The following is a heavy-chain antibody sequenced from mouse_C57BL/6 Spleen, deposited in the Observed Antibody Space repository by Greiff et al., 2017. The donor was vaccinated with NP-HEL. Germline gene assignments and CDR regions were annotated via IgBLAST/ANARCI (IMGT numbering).Heavy chain of an antibody. CDR2: IGPGSGST. Sequence: QVHVKQSGAELVKPGASVKISCKASGYTFTDYYINWVKQRPGQGLEWIGKIGPGSGSTYYNEKFKGKATLTADKASSTAYRQLSSLTSEDSAVYFCASYYYDGYFDVWGTGTTVTVSS. J-gene: IGHJ1*03. V-gene: IGHV1-77*01. CDR3: ASYYYDGYFDV. D-gene: IGHD2-4*01. CDR1: GYTFTDYY.